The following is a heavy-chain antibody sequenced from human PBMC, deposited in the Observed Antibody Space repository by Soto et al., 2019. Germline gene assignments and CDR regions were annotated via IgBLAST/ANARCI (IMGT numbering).Heavy chain of an antibody. CDR1: GYTFTSYG. Sequence: ASVKVSCKASGYTFTSYGISWVRQAPGQGLEWMGWISAYNGNTNYAQKLQGRVTMTTDTSTSTAYMELRSLRPDDTAVYYCARDDRIAAASSWFDPWGQGTLVTVSS. D-gene: IGHD6-13*01. CDR3: ARDDRIAAASSWFDP. J-gene: IGHJ5*02. CDR2: ISAYNGNT. V-gene: IGHV1-18*04.